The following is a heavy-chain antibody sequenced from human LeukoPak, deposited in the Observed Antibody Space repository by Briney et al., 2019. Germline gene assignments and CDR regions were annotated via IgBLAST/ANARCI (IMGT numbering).Heavy chain of an antibody. Sequence: GGSLRLPCAASGFTFSSYAMSWVRQAPGKGLEWVSYISSSGSTIYYADSVKGRFTISRDNAKNSLYLQMNSLRAEDTAVYYCARDLSLAAAGTGWFDPWGQGTLVTVSS. CDR1: GFTFSSYA. J-gene: IGHJ5*02. CDR2: ISSSGSTI. CDR3: ARDLSLAAAGTGWFDP. V-gene: IGHV3-48*04. D-gene: IGHD6-13*01.